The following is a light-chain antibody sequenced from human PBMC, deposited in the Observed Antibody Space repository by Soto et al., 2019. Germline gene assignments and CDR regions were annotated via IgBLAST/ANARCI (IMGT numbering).Light chain of an antibody. CDR3: SSYTSGRAYV. Sequence: QSVLTQPASVSGSPGQSITISCTGTSSDVGGYNYVSWYQQQSGKAPKLVIHEVSNRPSGVSNRFSGSKSGNTASLTISGLQAEDEADYYCSSYTSGRAYVFGIGTKVTVL. V-gene: IGLV2-14*01. J-gene: IGLJ1*01. CDR2: EVS. CDR1: SSDVGGYNY.